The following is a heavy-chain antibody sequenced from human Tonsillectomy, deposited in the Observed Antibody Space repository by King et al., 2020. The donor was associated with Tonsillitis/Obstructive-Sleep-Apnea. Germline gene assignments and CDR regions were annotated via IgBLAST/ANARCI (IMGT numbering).Heavy chain of an antibody. Sequence: QLVESGGGLIQPGGSLRLSCAASGFTVSNNYMSWVRQAPGKGLEWVSVIYSGGSTYYADSVKGRFPISRDISKNTLYLQMNSLRAEDTAVYYCARGACSSTSCYSYYYYYMDVWGKGTTVTVSS. CDR1: GFTVSNNY. CDR3: ARGACSSTSCYSYYYYYMDV. D-gene: IGHD2-2*01. CDR2: IYSGGST. V-gene: IGHV3-53*01. J-gene: IGHJ6*03.